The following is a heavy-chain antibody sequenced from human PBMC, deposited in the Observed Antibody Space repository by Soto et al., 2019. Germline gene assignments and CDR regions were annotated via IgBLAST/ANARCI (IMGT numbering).Heavy chain of an antibody. V-gene: IGHV1-18*04. CDR3: ARVDIVATVGDYYYGMDV. CDR2: ISAYNGNT. D-gene: IGHD5-12*01. Sequence: VASVKVSCKASGYTFTSYGISWVRQAPGQGLEWMGWISAYNGNTNYAQKLQSRVTMTTDTSTRTAYMELRSLRSDDTAVDYCARVDIVATVGDYYYGMDVWGQGTTVTVSS. J-gene: IGHJ6*02. CDR1: GYTFTSYG.